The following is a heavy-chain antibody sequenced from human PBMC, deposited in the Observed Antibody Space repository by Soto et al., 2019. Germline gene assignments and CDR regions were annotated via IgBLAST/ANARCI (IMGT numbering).Heavy chain of an antibody. Sequence: GSLRLSCAASGFTFSSYSMNWVRQAPGKGLEWVSSISSSSSYIYYADSVKGRFTISRDNAKNSLYLQMNSLRAEDTAVYYCARGSVDGLRYFDWSSDYWGQGTPVTVS. CDR2: ISSSSSYI. V-gene: IGHV3-21*01. D-gene: IGHD3-9*01. J-gene: IGHJ4*02. CDR1: GFTFSSYS. CDR3: ARGSVDGLRYFDWSSDY.